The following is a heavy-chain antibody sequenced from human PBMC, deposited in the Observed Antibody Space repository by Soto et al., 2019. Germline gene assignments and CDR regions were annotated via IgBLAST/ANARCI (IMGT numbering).Heavy chain of an antibody. V-gene: IGHV1-3*01. J-gene: IGHJ4*02. CDR2: INAGNGNT. CDR1: GYTFTSYA. D-gene: IGHD4-17*01. CDR3: ARDPPYGDFSYFDY. Sequence: ASVKVSCRASGYTFTSYAMHWVRQAPGQRLEWMGWINAGNGNTKYSQKFQGRVTITRDTSASTAYMELSSLRSEDTAVYYCARDPPYGDFSYFDYWGQGTLVTVSS.